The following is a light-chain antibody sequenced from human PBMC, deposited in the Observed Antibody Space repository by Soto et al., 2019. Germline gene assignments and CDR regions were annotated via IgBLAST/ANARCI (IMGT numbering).Light chain of an antibody. V-gene: IGKV3-15*01. CDR2: GAS. Sequence: EIVVTQSPVTLSVSPGERATLSCRASQSVSTNLAWYQQKPAQPPRLLIYGASTRATGIPARFTGSGSGTEFTLTISSLQSADFAVYYCQQYNNWPFTFGGGTKVDIK. CDR1: QSVSTN. J-gene: IGKJ4*01. CDR3: QQYNNWPFT.